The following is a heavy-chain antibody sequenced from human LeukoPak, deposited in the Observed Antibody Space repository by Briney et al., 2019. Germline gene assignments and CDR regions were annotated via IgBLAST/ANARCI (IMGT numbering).Heavy chain of an antibody. J-gene: IGHJ6*03. V-gene: IGHV4-39*01. Sequence: SETLSLTCTVSGGSISSSSYYWGWIRQPPGKGLEWIGSIYYSGSTYYNPSLKSRVTISVDTSKNQFSLKLSSVTAADTAVYYCAAVATGAFYMDVWGKGTTVTISS. CDR2: IYYSGST. D-gene: IGHD5-12*01. CDR1: GGSISSSSYY. CDR3: AAVATGAFYMDV.